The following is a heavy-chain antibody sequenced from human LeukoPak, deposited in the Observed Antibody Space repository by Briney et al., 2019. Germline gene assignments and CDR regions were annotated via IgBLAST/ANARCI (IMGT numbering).Heavy chain of an antibody. Sequence: GGSLRLSCTASGFTFSSYSMNWVRQAPGKGLEWVSYISGSSSSIYDADSVKGRFTISRDNAKNSLYLQMNSLRAEDMALYYCAKGQLDYCSSTSCYDDDAFDIWGQGTMVTVSS. D-gene: IGHD2-2*01. CDR1: GFTFSSYS. CDR2: ISGSSSSI. J-gene: IGHJ3*02. CDR3: AKGQLDYCSSTSCYDDDAFDI. V-gene: IGHV3-48*04.